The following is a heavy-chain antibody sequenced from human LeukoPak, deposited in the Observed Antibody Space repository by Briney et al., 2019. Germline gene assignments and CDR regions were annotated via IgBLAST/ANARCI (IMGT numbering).Heavy chain of an antibody. Sequence: PSGTLSLTCAVYGGSFSGYYWSWIRQPPGKGLEWIGEINHSGSTNYNPSLRSRVTISVDTSKNQFSLKLSSVTAADTAVYYCARGQLSGPFDYWGQGTLVTVSS. D-gene: IGHD5-18*01. V-gene: IGHV4-34*01. CDR2: INHSGST. CDR3: ARGQLSGPFDY. CDR1: GGSFSGYY. J-gene: IGHJ4*02.